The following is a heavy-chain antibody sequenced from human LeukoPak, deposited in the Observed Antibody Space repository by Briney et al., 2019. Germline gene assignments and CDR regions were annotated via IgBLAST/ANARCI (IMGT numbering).Heavy chain of an antibody. J-gene: IGHJ5*02. CDR2: INPNSGGT. V-gene: IGHV1-2*02. CDR3: ARGGWSLGYCSSSSCLDWFDP. Sequence: ASVKVSCKASRYTFTDYYMHWVRQAPGQGLEWMGWINPNSGGTNYAQRFQGRVTMTRDTSISTAYMELSRLRSDDTAVYYCARGGWSLGYCSSSSCLDWFDPWGQGTLVTVSS. CDR1: RYTFTDYY. D-gene: IGHD2-2*01.